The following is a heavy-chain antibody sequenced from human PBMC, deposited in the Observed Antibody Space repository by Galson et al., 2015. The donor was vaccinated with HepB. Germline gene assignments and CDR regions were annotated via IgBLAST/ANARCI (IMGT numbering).Heavy chain of an antibody. CDR1: GFDLRGHA. CDR2: ISGSGSSP. V-gene: IGHV3-23*01. Sequence: SLRLSCAVSGFDLRGHALSWVRQAPGKGLEWVSAISGSGSSPFYADFVKGRFTIFSDNSKSTLYLQMNSLRAEDTAVFFCARIVGSVPPFYGDTPIHFDSWGRGTLVTVSS. CDR3: ARIVGSVPPFYGDTPIHFDS. J-gene: IGHJ4*02. D-gene: IGHD4-17*01.